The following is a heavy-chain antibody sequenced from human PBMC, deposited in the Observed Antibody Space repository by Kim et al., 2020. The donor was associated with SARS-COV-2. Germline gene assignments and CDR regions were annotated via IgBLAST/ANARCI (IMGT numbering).Heavy chain of an antibody. CDR1: GFTFSSYA. CDR2: ISGSGGST. V-gene: IGHV3-23*01. J-gene: IGHJ4*02. Sequence: GGSLRLSCAASGFTFSSYAMSWVRQAPGKGLEWVSGISGSGGSTYYADSVKGRFTISRDNSRNTLYLQMNSLRAEDTALYYCAKKGAVVTPMAFDYWGQGNLVTVSS. CDR3: AKKGAVVTPMAFDY. D-gene: IGHD2-21*02.